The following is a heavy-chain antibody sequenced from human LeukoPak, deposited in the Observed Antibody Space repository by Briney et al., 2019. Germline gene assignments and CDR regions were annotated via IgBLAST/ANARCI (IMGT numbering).Heavy chain of an antibody. J-gene: IGHJ4*02. CDR2: IYYIGTT. Sequence: SETLSLTCAVYGGSFSGYYWSWIRQSPGKGLEWIGFIYYIGTTNYNPSLKRRVTISLAASRNQFSLKLSSVTAADTAVYYCARDMGGPGDNWGQGTLVTVSS. CDR1: GGSFSGYY. V-gene: IGHV4-59*01. D-gene: IGHD2-15*01. CDR3: ARDMGGPGDN.